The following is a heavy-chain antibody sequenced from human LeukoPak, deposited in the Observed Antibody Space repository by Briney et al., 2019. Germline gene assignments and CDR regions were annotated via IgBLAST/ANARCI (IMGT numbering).Heavy chain of an antibody. CDR3: ARVAVVYFDY. CDR2: IYYSGST. Sequence: SETLSLTCTVSGGSISSSSYYWGWIRQPPGKGLEWIGSIYYSGSTYYNPSLKSRVTISVDTSKNQFSLKLSSVTAADTAVYYCARVAVVYFDYWGQGTLVTVSS. D-gene: IGHD2-21*01. CDR1: GGSISSSSYY. V-gene: IGHV4-39*07. J-gene: IGHJ4*02.